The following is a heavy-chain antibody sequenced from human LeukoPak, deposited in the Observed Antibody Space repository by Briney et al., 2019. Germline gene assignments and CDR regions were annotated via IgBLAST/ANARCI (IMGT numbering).Heavy chain of an antibody. D-gene: IGHD3-22*01. CDR2: IIPIFGTA. J-gene: IGHJ3*02. CDR1: GGTFSSYA. V-gene: IGHV1-69*05. Sequence: GASVKVSCKASGGTFSSYAISWVRQAPGQGLEWMGGIIPIFGTANYAQKFQGRVTITTDESTSTAYMELSSLRSEDTAVYYCARGYYYDSSGYSDDAFDIWGQGTMVTVSS. CDR3: ARGYYYDSSGYSDDAFDI.